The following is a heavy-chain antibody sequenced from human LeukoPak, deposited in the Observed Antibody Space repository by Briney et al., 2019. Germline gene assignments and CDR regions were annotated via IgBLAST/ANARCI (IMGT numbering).Heavy chain of an antibody. J-gene: IGHJ3*02. Sequence: GGSLRLSCAASGFTFSSYWMHWVRQAPGKGLVWVSRINSDGSSTRYADSVKGRFTISRDNAKNTLYLQANSLRAEDTAVYYCAKVTVGATTAMSDSFGIWGQGTMVTVSS. CDR2: INSDGSST. D-gene: IGHD1-26*01. CDR1: GFTFSSYW. CDR3: AKVTVGATTAMSDSFGI. V-gene: IGHV3-74*01.